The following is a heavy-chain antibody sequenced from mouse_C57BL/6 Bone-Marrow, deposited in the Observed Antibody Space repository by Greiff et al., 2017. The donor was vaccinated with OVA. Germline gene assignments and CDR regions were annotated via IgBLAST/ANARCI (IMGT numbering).Heavy chain of an antibody. V-gene: IGHV1-55*01. CDR1: GYTFTSYW. J-gene: IGHJ3*01. Sequence: QVHVKQPGAELVKPGASVKMSCKASGYTFTSYWITWVKQRPGQGLEWIGDIYPGSGSTNYNEKFKSKATLTVDTSSSTAYMQLSSLTSEDSAVYYCAGGDSSGYWFAYWGQGTLVTVSA. D-gene: IGHD3-2*02. CDR2: IYPGSGST. CDR3: AGGDSSGYWFAY.